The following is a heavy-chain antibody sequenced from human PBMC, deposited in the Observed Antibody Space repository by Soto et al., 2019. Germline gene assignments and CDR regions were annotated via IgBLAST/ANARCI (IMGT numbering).Heavy chain of an antibody. D-gene: IGHD1-26*01. V-gene: IGHV1-46*02. CDR2: IHPSGGGS. CDR1: GYTLNTYY. Sequence: VKVSCKPSGYTLNTYYLHWVRQAPGQGLEWMGIIHPSGGGSTYAQKFLGRVTMTRDTSTSTVFMELSSLRSADTAIYYCAGDIRSGSYRFDYWGQGALVTVSS. CDR3: AGDIRSGSYRFDY. J-gene: IGHJ4*02.